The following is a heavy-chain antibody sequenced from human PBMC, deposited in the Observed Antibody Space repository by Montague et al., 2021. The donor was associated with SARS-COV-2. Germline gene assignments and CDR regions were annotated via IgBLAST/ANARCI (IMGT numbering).Heavy chain of an antibody. CDR3: ARRGSSVWGVTVSAGLDY. Sequence: SETLSLTCAVYGGSFSGYYWSWIRQPPEKGLKWIGEINQSGRTNNNPSLKSRVIISVDTSKNQFSPKLSSVTAADTAVYYCARRGSSVWGVTVSAGLDYWGQGILVIVSS. V-gene: IGHV4-34*01. CDR2: INQSGRT. J-gene: IGHJ4*02. D-gene: IGHD3-10*01. CDR1: GGSFSGYY.